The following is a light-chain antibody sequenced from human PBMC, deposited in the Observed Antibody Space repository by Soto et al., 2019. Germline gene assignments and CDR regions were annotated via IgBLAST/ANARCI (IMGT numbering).Light chain of an antibody. V-gene: IGLV2-11*01. CDR3: CSYAGTSWV. Sequence: QSALTQPRSVSGSPGQSVTVSCTGTSSDVGGYNYVSWYQHHPGKAPKLIIYDVTKRPSGVPHRFSGSKSGNTASLTISGLQAEDEADYHCCSYAGTSWVFGGGTQLTVL. CDR1: SSDVGGYNY. J-gene: IGLJ3*02. CDR2: DVT.